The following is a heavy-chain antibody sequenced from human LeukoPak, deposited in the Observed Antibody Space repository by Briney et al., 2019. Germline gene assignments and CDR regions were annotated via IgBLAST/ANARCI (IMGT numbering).Heavy chain of an antibody. CDR1: GGSISSSY. CDR2: ILYSGST. D-gene: IGHD6-19*01. CDR3: ATVAVARYWYFDL. J-gene: IGHJ2*01. Sequence: PSETLSLTCTVSGGSISSSYWSWNRQPPGKGLEWIGYILYSGSTNYNPSLKSRVTISVDTSKNQFSLKLSSVTAADTAVYYCATVAVARYWYFDLWGRGTLVTVSS. V-gene: IGHV4-59*01.